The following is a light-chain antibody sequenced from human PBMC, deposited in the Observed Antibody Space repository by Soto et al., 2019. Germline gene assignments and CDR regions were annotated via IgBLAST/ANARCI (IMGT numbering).Light chain of an antibody. Sequence: QSVLTQPPSASGTPGQRVTISCSGSTSNIGSHPVNWYQQLPGTAPKLLIYRNNQRPSGVPDRFSGSKSGTSASLAISGLRSDDEADYFCATWDDSLNGFYVFGTGTKVTVL. CDR1: TSNIGSHP. CDR2: RNN. CDR3: ATWDDSLNGFYV. J-gene: IGLJ1*01. V-gene: IGLV1-44*01.